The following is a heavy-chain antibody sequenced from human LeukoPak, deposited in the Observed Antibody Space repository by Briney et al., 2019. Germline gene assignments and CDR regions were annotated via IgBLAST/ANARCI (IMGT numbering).Heavy chain of an antibody. CDR3: ARENWAPYD. CDR2: IKQDGGER. V-gene: IGHV3-7*01. D-gene: IGHD3-3*01. CDR1: GFTFTKYR. Sequence: GGSLRLSCAASGFTFTKYRMTWVRQAPGKGLEWVANIKQDGGERNYVDTVKGRFIISRDNAKNLLYLQMNSLRAEDTAVYYCARENWAPYDWGQGTLVTVSS. J-gene: IGHJ4*02.